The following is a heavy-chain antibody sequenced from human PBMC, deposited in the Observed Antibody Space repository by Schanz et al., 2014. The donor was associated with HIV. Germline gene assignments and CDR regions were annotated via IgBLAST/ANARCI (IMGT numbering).Heavy chain of an antibody. CDR3: ARGEVPSLGMDV. Sequence: QVQLVESGAEVKKPGSSVKVSCKASGGTFMTYAISWVRQAPGQGLEWMGWISPNNGNRNYAQKLQGRVTMTTDTSTSTAYMELRSLRSDDTAVYYCARGEVPSLGMDVWGQGTTVTVSS. CDR2: ISPNNGNR. J-gene: IGHJ6*02. V-gene: IGHV1-18*01. D-gene: IGHD1-26*01. CDR1: GGTFMTYA.